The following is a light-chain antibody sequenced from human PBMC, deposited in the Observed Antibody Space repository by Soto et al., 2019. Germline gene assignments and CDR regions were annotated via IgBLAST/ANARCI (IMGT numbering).Light chain of an antibody. CDR3: GTWESSLSAYV. V-gene: IGLV1-51*01. J-gene: IGLJ1*01. CDR2: DNN. CDR1: SSNIGNIY. Sequence: QSALTQPHSASAAPGQEVTISCSGSSSNIGNIYVCWYQQLLGTAPKLLINDNNKLPSAIPNRFSDSKSGTSATLGITGLQIGDEADYYCGTWESSLSAYVFGTETKV.